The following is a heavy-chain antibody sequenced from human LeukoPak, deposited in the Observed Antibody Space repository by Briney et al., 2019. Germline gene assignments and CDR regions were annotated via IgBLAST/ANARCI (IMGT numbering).Heavy chain of an antibody. D-gene: IGHD3-3*01. CDR2: IIPIFGTA. CDR1: GGTFSSYA. V-gene: IGHV1-69*05. Sequence: ASVKVSCKASGGTFSSYAISWVRQAPGQGLEWMGGIIPIFGTANYAQKFQGRVTITTDESTSTAYMELSSLRSEDAAVYYCARGVGVVNYYYYYMDVWGKGTTVTVSS. J-gene: IGHJ6*03. CDR3: ARGVGVVNYYYYYMDV.